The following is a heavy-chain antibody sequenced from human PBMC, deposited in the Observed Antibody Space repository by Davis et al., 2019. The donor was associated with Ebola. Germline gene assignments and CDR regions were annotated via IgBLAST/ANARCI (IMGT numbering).Heavy chain of an antibody. D-gene: IGHD3-16*01. V-gene: IGHV3-73*01. CDR1: GFTFSGSA. Sequence: GESLKISCAASGFTFSGSAMHWVRQASGKGLEWVGGIRSKTNNYATAYGASVRGRFTVSRDDSNNTAFLHMNSLETADTAVYFCTSPTGGAFDIWGQGTVVTVSA. J-gene: IGHJ3*02. CDR2: IRSKTNNYAT. CDR3: TSPTGGAFDI.